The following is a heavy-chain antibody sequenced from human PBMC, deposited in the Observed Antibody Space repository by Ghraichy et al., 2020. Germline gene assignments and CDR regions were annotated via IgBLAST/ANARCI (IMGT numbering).Heavy chain of an antibody. Sequence: GRSLRLSCAASGLSVSNNYMSWVRQAPGKGLEWVSVMYIGGSTYYADSVKGRFTISRDSSKNTLNLQMNSLRAEDTAVYYCARGGYGMDVWGQGTTVTVSS. V-gene: IGHV3-53*01. CDR2: MYIGGST. CDR3: ARGGYGMDV. CDR1: GLSVSNNY. J-gene: IGHJ6*02.